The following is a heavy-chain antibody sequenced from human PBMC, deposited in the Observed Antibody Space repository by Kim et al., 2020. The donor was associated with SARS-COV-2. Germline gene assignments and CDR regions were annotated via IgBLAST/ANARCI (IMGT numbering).Heavy chain of an antibody. CDR1: GGSISSSSYY. CDR2: IYYSGST. Sequence: SETLYLTCTVSGGSISSSSYYWGWIRQPPGKGLEWIGSIYYSGSTYYNPSLKSRVTISVDTSKNQFSLKLSSVTAADTAVYYCARKSRGYSYYLGAYGMDVWGQGTTVTVSS. J-gene: IGHJ6*02. D-gene: IGHD5-18*01. V-gene: IGHV4-39*01. CDR3: ARKSRGYSYYLGAYGMDV.